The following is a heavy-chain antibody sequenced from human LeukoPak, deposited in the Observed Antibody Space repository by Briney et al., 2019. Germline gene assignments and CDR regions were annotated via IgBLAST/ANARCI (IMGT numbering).Heavy chain of an antibody. J-gene: IGHJ4*02. D-gene: IGHD5-18*01. V-gene: IGHV3-23*01. CDR3: AKAVQLWDYFDY. Sequence: GGSLRLSCAASGFTLRSYAMTWVRQAPGKGLEWVSVISGSGGSTYFADSVEGRFTISRDNSKNTLYLQMHSLRAEDTAVYYCAKAVQLWDYFDYGGQGPLVTVSS. CDR2: ISGSGGST. CDR1: GFTLRSYA.